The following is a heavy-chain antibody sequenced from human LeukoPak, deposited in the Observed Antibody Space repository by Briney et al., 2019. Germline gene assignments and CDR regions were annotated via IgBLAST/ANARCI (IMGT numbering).Heavy chain of an antibody. V-gene: IGHV1-69*13. CDR3: ARATTRAEYYYYGMDV. D-gene: IGHD4-11*01. Sequence: SVKASCKASGGTFSSYAISWVRQAPGQGLEWMGGIIPIFGTANYAQKFQGRVTITADESTSTAYMELSSLRSEDTAVYYCARATTRAEYYYYGMDVWGQGTTVTVSS. CDR1: GGTFSSYA. J-gene: IGHJ6*02. CDR2: IIPIFGTA.